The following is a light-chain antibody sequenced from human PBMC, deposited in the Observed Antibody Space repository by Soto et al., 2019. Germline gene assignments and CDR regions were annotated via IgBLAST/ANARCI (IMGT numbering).Light chain of an antibody. V-gene: IGKV1-9*01. Sequence: DIQLTQSPSFLSASVGDRVTITCRASQGISSYLAWYQQKPGKAPKLLIFAASTLQSGVPSRFSGSGSRTEFTLTISNLQPEDFATYYCQQLQTFGQGTRVEIK. J-gene: IGKJ1*01. CDR2: AAS. CDR1: QGISSY. CDR3: QQLQT.